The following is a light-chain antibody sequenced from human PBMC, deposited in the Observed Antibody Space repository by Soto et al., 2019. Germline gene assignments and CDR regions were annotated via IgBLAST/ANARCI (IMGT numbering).Light chain of an antibody. CDR3: GTWDSSLSPGGVV. J-gene: IGLJ3*02. CDR2: QDN. CDR1: YSNIGNNY. Sequence: QSVLTQPPSVSAAPGQKVSISCSGGYSNIGNNYVSWYQQLPGTAPKLLIYQDNKRPSGIPDRFSGSRSGTSATLGITGLQTGDEADYYCGTWDSSLSPGGVVFGGGTKLTVL. V-gene: IGLV1-51*02.